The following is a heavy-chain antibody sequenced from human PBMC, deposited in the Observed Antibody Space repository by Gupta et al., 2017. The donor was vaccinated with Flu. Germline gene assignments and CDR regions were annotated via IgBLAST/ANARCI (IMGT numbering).Heavy chain of an antibody. V-gene: IGHV4-59*01. CDR1: GGSMTSYY. CDR2: IYFRGTT. D-gene: IGHD6-6*01. Sequence: QVQLQESGPGLVKPSETLSLTCTVSGGSMTSYYWIWIRQPPGKGLEWIGYIYFRGTTNYNPSLKSRVTMSVDTSKNQFSLRLTSVTAADTALYYCARAPGSSSGVFDYWGQGTLVTVSS. J-gene: IGHJ4*02. CDR3: ARAPGSSSGVFDY.